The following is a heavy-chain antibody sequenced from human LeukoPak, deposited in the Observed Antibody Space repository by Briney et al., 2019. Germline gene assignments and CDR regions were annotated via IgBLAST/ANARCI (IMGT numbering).Heavy chain of an antibody. J-gene: IGHJ5*02. CDR2: INPNSGGT. V-gene: IGHV1-2*02. CDR1: GYTFTGYY. Sequence: HRASVKVSCKASGYTFTGYYMHWVRQAPGQGLEWMGWINPNSGGTNYAQKFQGRVTMTRDTSISTAYMELSRLRSDDTAVCYCARAGGFLERPNWFDPWGQGTLVTVSS. D-gene: IGHD3-3*01. CDR3: ARAGGFLERPNWFDP.